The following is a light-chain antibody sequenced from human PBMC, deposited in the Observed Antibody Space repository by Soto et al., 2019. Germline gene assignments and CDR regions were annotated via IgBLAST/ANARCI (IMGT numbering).Light chain of an antibody. CDR2: DAS. CDR1: ESVTIW. J-gene: IGKJ1*01. V-gene: IGKV1-5*01. Sequence: DIQLTQSPSSLSASVGDRVTITCRASESVTIWLAWYQQKPGKAPRLLIYDASTLEGGVPSRFSASGSGTEFTLTISSLQPDDFATYYCQQYNDWPPTFGQGTKVEIK. CDR3: QQYNDWPPT.